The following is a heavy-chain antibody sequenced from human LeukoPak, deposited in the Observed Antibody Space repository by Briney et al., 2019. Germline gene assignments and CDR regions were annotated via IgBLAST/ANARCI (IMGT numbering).Heavy chain of an antibody. CDR2: IYYSGST. V-gene: IGHV4-59*01. CDR1: GGSISSYY. CDR3: ARGDYGDHNYYYYGMDV. Sequence: PSETLSLTCTVSGGSISSYYWSWIRQPPGKGLEWIGYIYYSGSTNYNPSLKSRVTISVDTSKNQFSLKLSSVTAADTAVYCCARGDYGDHNYYYYGMDVWGQGTTVTVSS. J-gene: IGHJ6*02. D-gene: IGHD4-17*01.